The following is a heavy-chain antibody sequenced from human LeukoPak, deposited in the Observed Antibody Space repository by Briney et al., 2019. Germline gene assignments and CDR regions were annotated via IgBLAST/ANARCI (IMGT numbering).Heavy chain of an antibody. D-gene: IGHD3-10*01. CDR3: AKDLFRLSGSYYTADY. CDR2: IFYSGST. V-gene: IGHV4-59*01. CDR1: SGSISSYY. Sequence: PSETLSLTCTVSSGSISSYYWSWIRQPPGKGLEWIGYIFYSGSTNYSPSLKSRVTISVDTSKNQFSLRLSSVTAADTAVYYCAKDLFRLSGSYYTADYWGQGTLVTVSS. J-gene: IGHJ4*02.